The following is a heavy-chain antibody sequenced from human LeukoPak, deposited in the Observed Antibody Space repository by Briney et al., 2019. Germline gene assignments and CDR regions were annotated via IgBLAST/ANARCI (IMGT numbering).Heavy chain of an antibody. CDR3: ARDPWTIDCSSTSCYMGGWFDP. CDR1: GGSINSYY. V-gene: IGHV4-59*01. D-gene: IGHD2-2*02. Sequence: SQTLPLTCTVSGGSINSYYWSWIRQPPGKGLEWIGYIYYSGSTNYNPSLKSRVTMSVDTSKNQFSLKLSSVTAADTAVYYCARDPWTIDCSSTSCYMGGWFDPWGQGTLVTVSS. J-gene: IGHJ5*02. CDR2: IYYSGST.